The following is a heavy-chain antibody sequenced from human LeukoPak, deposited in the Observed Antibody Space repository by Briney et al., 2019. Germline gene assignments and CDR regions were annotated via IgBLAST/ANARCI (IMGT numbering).Heavy chain of an antibody. J-gene: IGHJ4*02. Sequence: ASVKVSCKASGYLFKYNYIHWVRQAPGQGLEWMGMINPSGDSTTYAQQFQGRLTTSSDTSTRTVYVELSSLRSEDTAVYFCARDLMDTAMGSYLDNWGQGTLVTISS. CDR2: INPSGDST. D-gene: IGHD5-18*01. CDR3: ARDLMDTAMGSYLDN. CDR1: GYLFKYNY. V-gene: IGHV1-46*02.